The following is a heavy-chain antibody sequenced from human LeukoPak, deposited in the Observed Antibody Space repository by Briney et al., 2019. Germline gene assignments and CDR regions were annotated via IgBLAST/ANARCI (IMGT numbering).Heavy chain of an antibody. CDR2: ISYDGSNK. D-gene: IGHD3-10*01. Sequence: GGSLRLSCVASGFTFNSYAMHWVRQAPGKGLEWVAIISYDGSNKYYADSVKGRFTISRDNSKNTLYLEVISLTAEDTAVYYCAKDDAWLRFGEWSQGTLVTVSS. J-gene: IGHJ4*02. V-gene: IGHV3-30*04. CDR3: AKDDAWLRFGE. CDR1: GFTFNSYA.